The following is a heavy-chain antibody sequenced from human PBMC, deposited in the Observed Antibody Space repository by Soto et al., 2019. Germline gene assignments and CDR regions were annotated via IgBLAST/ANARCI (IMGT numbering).Heavy chain of an antibody. V-gene: IGHV3-23*01. J-gene: IGHJ3*02. CDR3: AKVILFRVSGSYYGWLAKVAFDI. D-gene: IGHD3-10*01. Sequence: GGSLRLSCAASGFTFSSYAMSWVRQAPGKGLEWVSAISGSGGSTYYADSVKGRFTISRDNSKNTLYLQINSLRAEDTAVYYCAKVILFRVSGSYYGWLAKVAFDIWGQGTMVTVS. CDR1: GFTFSSYA. CDR2: ISGSGGST.